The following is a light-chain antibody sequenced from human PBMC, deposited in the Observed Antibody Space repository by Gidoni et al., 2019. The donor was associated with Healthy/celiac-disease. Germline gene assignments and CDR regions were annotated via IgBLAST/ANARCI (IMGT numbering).Light chain of an antibody. CDR1: QSLLHSNGYNY. Sequence: DIVMTQSPLSLPVTPGEPASISCRSSQSLLHSNGYNYLDWYLQKPGQSPQLLIYLGSNRASGVPDRFSGSGSGTDFTLQLSRVEAEDVGVYYCMQALQTPPSFGQGTKLEIK. J-gene: IGKJ2*03. V-gene: IGKV2-28*01. CDR3: MQALQTPPS. CDR2: LGS.